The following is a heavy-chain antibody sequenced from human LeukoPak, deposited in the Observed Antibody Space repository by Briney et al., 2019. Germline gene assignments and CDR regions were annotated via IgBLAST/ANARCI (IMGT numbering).Heavy chain of an antibody. CDR1: GFTFTNYG. CDR3: ARMRSYYTGFDY. CDR2: IRFDDSDR. J-gene: IGHJ4*02. Sequence: GGSLRLSCGASGFTFTNYGMHWFRQAPAKGLEWVAHIRFDDSDRYYADSVKGRFTISRDNSRNTVYLQMNSLRAEDTAVYYCARMRSYYTGFDYWGQGTLVTVSS. V-gene: IGHV3-30*19. D-gene: IGHD1-26*01.